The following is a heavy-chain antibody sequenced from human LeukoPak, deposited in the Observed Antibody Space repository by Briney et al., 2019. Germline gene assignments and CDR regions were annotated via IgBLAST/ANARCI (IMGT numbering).Heavy chain of an antibody. CDR3: ARGGNYFRDY. J-gene: IGHJ4*02. CDR1: GGSISSSNW. D-gene: IGHD1-26*01. V-gene: IGHV4-4*02. Sequence: PSETLSLTRAVSGGSISSSNWWSWVRQPPGKGLEWIGEVNHSGSTNHNPSLKSRVTISVDTSKNQFSLKLNSVTAADTAVYYCARGGNYFRDYWGQGTLVTVSS. CDR2: VNHSGST.